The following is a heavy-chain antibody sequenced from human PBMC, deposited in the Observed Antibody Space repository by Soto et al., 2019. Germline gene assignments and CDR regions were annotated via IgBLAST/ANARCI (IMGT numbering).Heavy chain of an antibody. CDR1: GGTFSSYA. V-gene: IGHV1-69*13. J-gene: IGHJ6*02. D-gene: IGHD2-8*01. Sequence: SVKVSCKASGGTFSSYAISWVRQAPGQGLEWMGGIIPIFGTANYAQKFQGRVTITADESTSTAYMELSSLRSEDTAVYYCARGDGYCTNGVCYSYYYYYGMDVWGQGTTVTVSS. CDR3: ARGDGYCTNGVCYSYYYYYGMDV. CDR2: IIPIFGTA.